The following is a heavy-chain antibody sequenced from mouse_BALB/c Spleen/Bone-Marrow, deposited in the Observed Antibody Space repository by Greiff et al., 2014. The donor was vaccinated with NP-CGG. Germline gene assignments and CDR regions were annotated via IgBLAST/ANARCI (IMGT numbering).Heavy chain of an antibody. CDR3: ARRLLYYFDY. D-gene: IGHD1-2*01. CDR2: ILPGSGST. V-gene: IGHV1-9*01. Sequence: VQGVESGAELMKPGASVKISCKATGYTFSSYWIEWVKQRPGHGLEWIGEILPGSGSTNYNEKFKGKATFTAVTSSNTAYMQLSSLTSEDSAVYYCARRLLYYFDYWGQGTTLTVSS. J-gene: IGHJ2*01. CDR1: GYTFSSYW.